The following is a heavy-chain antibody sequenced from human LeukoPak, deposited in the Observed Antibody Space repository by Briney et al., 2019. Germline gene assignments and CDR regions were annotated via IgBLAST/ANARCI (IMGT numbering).Heavy chain of an antibody. CDR3: ARPYYYDSRIDP. D-gene: IGHD3-22*01. J-gene: IGHJ5*02. CDR1: GGSISSGDYY. CDR2: MYYSGSA. Sequence: SQTLSLTCTVSGGSISSGDYYWSWIRQPPGKGLEWVAYMYYSGSAYYNPSLKSRTTISVDTSKNQVSLKLTSVTAADTAVYFCARPYYYDSRIDPWGQGTLVTVSS. V-gene: IGHV4-30-4*01.